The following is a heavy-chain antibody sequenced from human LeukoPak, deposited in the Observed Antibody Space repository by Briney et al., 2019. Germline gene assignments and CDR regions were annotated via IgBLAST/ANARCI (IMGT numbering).Heavy chain of an antibody. V-gene: IGHV3-11*01. CDR1: GFTFSDYY. CDR2: ISSSGSTI. Sequence: GGSLRLSCAASGFTFSDYYMSWIRQAPGKGLEWASYISSSGSTIYYADSVKGRFTISRDNAKNSLYLQMNSLRAEDTAVYYCARVWFGEFLPYFDYWGQGTLVTVSS. J-gene: IGHJ4*02. CDR3: ARVWFGEFLPYFDY. D-gene: IGHD3-10*01.